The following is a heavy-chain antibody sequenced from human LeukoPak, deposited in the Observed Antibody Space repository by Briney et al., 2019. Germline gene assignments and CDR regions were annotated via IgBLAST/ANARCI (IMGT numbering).Heavy chain of an antibody. V-gene: IGHV3-53*01. CDR2: IYSGGST. D-gene: IGHD6-13*01. J-gene: IGHJ5*02. CDR1: GFTVSSNY. Sequence: GGSLRLSCAASGFTVSSNYMSWVRQAPGKGLGWVSVIYSGGSTYYADSAKGRFTISRDNSKNTLYLQMNSLRAEDTAVYYCARVVVAAAGTFHPWGQGTLVTVSS. CDR3: ARVVVAAAGTFHP.